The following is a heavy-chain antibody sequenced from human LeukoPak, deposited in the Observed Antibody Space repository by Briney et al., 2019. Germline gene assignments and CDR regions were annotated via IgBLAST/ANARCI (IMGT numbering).Heavy chain of an antibody. CDR3: ARDTDSQQLVLDY. Sequence: PGRSLRLSCAASGFTFGSHAMHWVRQAPGKGLEWVAVISYDGSNKYYADSVKGRFTISRDNSKNTLYLQMNSLRAEDTAVYYCARDTDSQQLVLDYWGQGTLVTVSS. V-gene: IGHV3-30-3*01. CDR2: ISYDGSNK. CDR1: GFTFGSHA. J-gene: IGHJ4*02. D-gene: IGHD6-13*01.